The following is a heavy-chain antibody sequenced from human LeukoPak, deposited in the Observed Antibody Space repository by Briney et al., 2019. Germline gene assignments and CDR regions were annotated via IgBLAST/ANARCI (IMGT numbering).Heavy chain of an antibody. CDR2: IIPIFGTA. CDR3: AREGIAVAGRVY. V-gene: IGHV1-69*05. J-gene: IGHJ4*02. Sequence: SVKVSCKASGGTYSSYAISWVRQAPGQGLEWMGRIIPIFGTANYAQKFQGRVTITTDESTSTAYMELSSLRSEDTAVYYCAREGIAVAGRVYWGQGTLVTVSS. CDR1: GGTYSSYA. D-gene: IGHD6-19*01.